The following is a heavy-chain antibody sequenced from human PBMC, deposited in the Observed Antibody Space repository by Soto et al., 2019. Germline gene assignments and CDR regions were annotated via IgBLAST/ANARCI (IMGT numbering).Heavy chain of an antibody. J-gene: IGHJ4*02. CDR3: ARVPSSSYHYFDY. CDR2: IYSAGSA. V-gene: IGHV3-66*01. CDR1: GFTVSSYY. D-gene: IGHD6-13*01. Sequence: GGSLRLSCAASGFTVSSYYMSWVRQAPGKGLEWVSVIYSAGSADLADSVKGRFTISRDNSKNTLYLQMSSLRAEDTAVYYCARVPSSSYHYFDYWGQGTLVTVSS.